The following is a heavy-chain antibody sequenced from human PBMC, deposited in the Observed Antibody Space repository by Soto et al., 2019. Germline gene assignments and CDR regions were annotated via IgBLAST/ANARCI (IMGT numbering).Heavy chain of an antibody. D-gene: IGHD6-19*01. CDR1: GYSFTSDW. Sequence: PGESLKISCKGSGYSFTSDWIGWVRQMPGKGLEWMGIIYPGDSDTRYSPSFQGQVTISADKSISTAYLQWSSLKASDTAMYYCARTGAVAGKGKDYFDYWGQGTLVTVSS. J-gene: IGHJ4*02. CDR2: IYPGDSDT. V-gene: IGHV5-51*01. CDR3: ARTGAVAGKGKDYFDY.